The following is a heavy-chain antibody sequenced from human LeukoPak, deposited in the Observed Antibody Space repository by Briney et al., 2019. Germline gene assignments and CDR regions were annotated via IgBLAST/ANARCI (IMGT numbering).Heavy chain of an antibody. CDR2: ISSSSSYI. CDR3: APIAAALGGFDP. CDR1: GFTFSSYS. D-gene: IGHD6-13*01. J-gene: IGHJ5*02. Sequence: GGSLRLSCAASGFTFSSYSMNWVRQAPGKGLEWVSSISSSSSYIYYADSVKGRFTISRDNAKNSLYLQMNSLRAEDTAVYYCAPIAAALGGFDPWGQGTLVTVSS. V-gene: IGHV3-21*01.